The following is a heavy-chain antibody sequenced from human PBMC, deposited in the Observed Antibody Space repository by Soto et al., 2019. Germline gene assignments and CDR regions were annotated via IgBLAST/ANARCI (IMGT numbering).Heavy chain of an antibody. D-gene: IGHD6-13*01. CDR1: GGTVSIYA. Sequence: GASVKVSCKASGGTVSIYAIIWVRQAPGQGLEWMGGIIPIFGTANYAQKFQGRVTITADESTSTAYMELSSLRSEDTAVYYCARDWWSSRTYYYYGMDVWGQGTTVTVSS. CDR2: IIPIFGTA. J-gene: IGHJ6*02. CDR3: ARDWWSSRTYYYYGMDV. V-gene: IGHV1-69*13.